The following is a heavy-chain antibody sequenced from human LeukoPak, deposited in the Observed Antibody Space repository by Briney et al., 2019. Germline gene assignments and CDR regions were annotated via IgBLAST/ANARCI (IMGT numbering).Heavy chain of an antibody. CDR1: GFTFSSYA. V-gene: IGHV4-39*01. Sequence: GSLRLSCAASGFTFSSYAMSWIRQPPGKGLEWIGSIYYSGSTYYNPSLKSRATISVDTSKNQFSLKLSSVTAADTAVYYCARHSNTDTWNYYYMDVWGKGTTVTVSS. J-gene: IGHJ6*03. D-gene: IGHD1-20*01. CDR3: ARHSNTDTWNYYYMDV. CDR2: IYYSGST.